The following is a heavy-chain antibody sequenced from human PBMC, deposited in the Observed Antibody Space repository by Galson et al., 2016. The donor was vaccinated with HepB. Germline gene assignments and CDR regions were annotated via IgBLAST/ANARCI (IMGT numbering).Heavy chain of an antibody. Sequence: SVKVSCKASGYTFLNYGISWVRQAPGQGLEWMGWISVNNGATNYVQKLQARVAMTTDTSTRTAYLELRSLRADDTAVYYCASSSRYCANGICATFDYWGQGTLFTVSS. CDR1: GYTFLNYG. D-gene: IGHD2-8*01. V-gene: IGHV1-18*01. CDR3: ASSSRYCANGICATFDY. CDR2: ISVNNGAT. J-gene: IGHJ4*02.